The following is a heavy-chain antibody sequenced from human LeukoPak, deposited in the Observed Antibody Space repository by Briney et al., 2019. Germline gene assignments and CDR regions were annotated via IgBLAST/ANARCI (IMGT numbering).Heavy chain of an antibody. CDR1: GYTFTGYY. CDR3: ARAPPYSSSWKVFDY. Sequence: GASVKVSCKASGYTFTGYYMHWVRQAPGQGLEWMGWINPNSGGTNYAQKFQGRVTMTRDTSISTAYMELSRLRSDDTAVYYCARAPPYSSSWKVFDYWGQGTLVTVSS. J-gene: IGHJ4*02. CDR2: INPNSGGT. D-gene: IGHD6-13*01. V-gene: IGHV1-2*02.